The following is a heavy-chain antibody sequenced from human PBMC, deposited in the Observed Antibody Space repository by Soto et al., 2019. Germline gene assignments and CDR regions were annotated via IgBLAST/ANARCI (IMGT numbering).Heavy chain of an antibody. J-gene: IGHJ4*01. CDR2: ISAHNGNT. CDR3: ARGWYGDY. D-gene: IGHD2-15*01. V-gene: IGHV1-18*01. Sequence: QVHLVQSGAEVKKPGASVKVSCQASGYAFTTYGITWVRQAPGQGLEWMGWISAHNGNTNYAQKLEGRVPGTKDTSPSTAYMEMRSLRSDDKGVKYCARGWYGDYWGQGALVTVSP. CDR1: GYAFTTYG.